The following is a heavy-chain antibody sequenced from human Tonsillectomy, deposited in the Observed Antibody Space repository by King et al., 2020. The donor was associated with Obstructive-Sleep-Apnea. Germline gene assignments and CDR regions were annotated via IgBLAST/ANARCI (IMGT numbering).Heavy chain of an antibody. V-gene: IGHV3-23*04. J-gene: IGHJ6*02. D-gene: IGHD3-22*01. Sequence: VQLVESGGDLLQPGGSLRLSCAASGFTFSNYAMNWVRQAPGKGLEWVSGIGGRGGGTHYADSVKGRFTISRDNSKNTRYLQMNSLRVEDTAVFYCAREETYYDTSSYYRSYDNAMDVWGQGTTVTVSS. CDR3: AREETYYDTSSYYRSYDNAMDV. CDR1: GFTFSNYA. CDR2: IGGRGGGT.